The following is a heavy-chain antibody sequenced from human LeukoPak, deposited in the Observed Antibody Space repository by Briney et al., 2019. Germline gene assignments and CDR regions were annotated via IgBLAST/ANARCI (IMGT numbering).Heavy chain of an antibody. CDR1: GFTFSSYA. CDR3: AKDRAYGYESFDI. V-gene: IGHV3-74*01. CDR2: VKTDGIST. J-gene: IGHJ3*02. Sequence: GGSLRLSCAASGFTFSSYAMSWVRQAPGKGLVWVSSVKTDGISTRYADSVRGRFTISRDNSKNSLYLQMNSLRAEDTALYYCAKDRAYGYESFDIWGQGTMVTVSS. D-gene: IGHD4-17*01.